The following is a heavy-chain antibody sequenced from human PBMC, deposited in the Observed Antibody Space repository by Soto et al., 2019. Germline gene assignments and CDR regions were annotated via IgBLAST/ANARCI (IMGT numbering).Heavy chain of an antibody. V-gene: IGHV4-4*02. J-gene: IGHJ6*01. CDR1: GGSISSSNW. CDR2: IYYSGGT. D-gene: IGHD3-3*01. Sequence: QVQLQESGPGLVKASGTLSLTCAASGGSISSSNWWSGVRPPPGKGLEWIGEIYYSGGTNYNPSLKSRVTISVDKSKNRFSLNLTSVTAADTAVYYCARFNGFWSGFSMYNYYGMDVWGKGLRSASPQ. CDR3: ARFNGFWSGFSMYNYYGMDV.